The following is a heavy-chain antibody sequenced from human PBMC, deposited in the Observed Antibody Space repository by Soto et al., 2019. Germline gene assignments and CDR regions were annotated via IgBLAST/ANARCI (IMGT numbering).Heavy chain of an antibody. J-gene: IGHJ5*02. CDR1: GFSLSTSGVG. D-gene: IGHD2-21*02. Sequence: ESGPTLVNPTQTLTLTCTFSGFSLSTSGVGVGWIRQPPGKALEWLALIYWNDGKRYSPSLKSRLTITKDTSKNQVVLTMTNMDPVDTATYYCAHSVEPSGDPSNWFDHWGQGTLVTVSS. V-gene: IGHV2-5*01. CDR2: IYWNDGK. CDR3: AHSVEPSGDPSNWFDH.